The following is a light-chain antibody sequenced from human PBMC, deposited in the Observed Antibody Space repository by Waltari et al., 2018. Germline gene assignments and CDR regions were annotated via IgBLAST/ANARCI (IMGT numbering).Light chain of an antibody. J-gene: IGKJ4*01. CDR1: QSILFDSNNKGY. V-gene: IGKV4-1*01. CDR3: QQYYTTVTVT. Sequence: DIVMTQSPDSLAVSLGERATINCKSDQSILFDSNNKGYLAWYQQKAGQPPRLLIYWASTRQPGVPDRFSGSGSGTNFTLTISSLQAEDVAVYYCQQYYTTVTVTFGGGTKVEVK. CDR2: WAS.